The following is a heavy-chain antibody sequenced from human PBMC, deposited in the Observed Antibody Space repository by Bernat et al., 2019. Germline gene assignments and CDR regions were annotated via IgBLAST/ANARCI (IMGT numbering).Heavy chain of an antibody. CDR3: ARQGNSLNWFDP. D-gene: IGHD4-23*01. J-gene: IGHJ5*02. CDR1: GYSFTSYW. Sequence: EVQLVQSGAEVKKPGESLRTSCKGSGYSFTSYWISWVRQMPGKGLEWMGRIDPSDSYTNYSPSFQGHVTISGDKSISTAYLQWSSLKASDTAMYYCARQGNSLNWFDPWGQGTLVTVSS. V-gene: IGHV5-10-1*03. CDR2: IDPSDSYT.